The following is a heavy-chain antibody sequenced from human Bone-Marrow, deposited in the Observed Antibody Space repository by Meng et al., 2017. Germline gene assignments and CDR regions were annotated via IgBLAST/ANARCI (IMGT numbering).Heavy chain of an antibody. CDR1: GDSISCDIW. CDR2: VYHRGDT. Sequence: VQLQESGLGLVKPPVTLLLTFTVSGDSISCDIWWSWVRQPPGKGLEWVGEVYHRGDTNYNPSLKSRVDISVDKSKNQFYLSLFSVTAADTAVYYCGRDQGRELINHWGQGTLVTVSS. J-gene: IGHJ4*02. D-gene: IGHD1-7*01. CDR3: GRDQGRELINH. V-gene: IGHV4-4*03.